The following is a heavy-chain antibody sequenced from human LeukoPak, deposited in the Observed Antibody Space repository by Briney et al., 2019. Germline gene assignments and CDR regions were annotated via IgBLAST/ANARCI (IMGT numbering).Heavy chain of an antibody. CDR3: AREGIGNLDY. V-gene: IGHV3-7*01. Sequence: GGSLRLSCAASGFTVSSNYMSWVRQAPGKGLEWVANIKQDGSEKYYVDSVKGRFTISRDNAKNSLYLQMNSLRAEDTAVYYCAREGIGNLDYWGQGTLVTVSS. CDR1: GFTVSSNY. CDR2: IKQDGSEK. J-gene: IGHJ4*02. D-gene: IGHD6-13*01.